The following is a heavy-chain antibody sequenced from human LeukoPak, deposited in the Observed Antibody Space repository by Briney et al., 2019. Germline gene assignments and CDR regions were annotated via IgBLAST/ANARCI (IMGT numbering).Heavy chain of an antibody. Sequence: GGSLRLSCAASGFTFSSYSMNWVRQAPGKGLEWVSSISSSSSYIYYADSVKGRFTISRDNAKNSLYLQMNSLRAEDTAVYYCARPYSSGYYYPAYWGQGTLVTVSS. J-gene: IGHJ4*02. CDR3: ARPYSSGYYYPAY. D-gene: IGHD3-22*01. V-gene: IGHV3-21*01. CDR1: GFTFSSYS. CDR2: ISSSSSYI.